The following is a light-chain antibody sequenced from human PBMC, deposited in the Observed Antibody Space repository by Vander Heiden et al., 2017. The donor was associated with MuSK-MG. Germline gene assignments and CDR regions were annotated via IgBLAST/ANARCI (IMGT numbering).Light chain of an antibody. V-gene: IGLV1-47*02. CDR2: SNN. CDR1: SSNIGRNH. J-gene: IGLJ2*01. CDR3: ATWADSLSGVV. Sequence: HSLLTQPPSASVTPGQRVTTPFPGSSSNIGRNHVYWSHPLPGPAPQLIMNSNNQRPSGVPDRCSGSKSGTSASLGISGLRSEDEADYYGATWADSLSGVVVGGGTKLTV.